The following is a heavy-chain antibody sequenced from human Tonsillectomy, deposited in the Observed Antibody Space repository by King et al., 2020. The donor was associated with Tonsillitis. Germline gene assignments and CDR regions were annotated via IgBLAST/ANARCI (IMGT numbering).Heavy chain of an antibody. V-gene: IGHV4-34*01. Sequence: VQLQQWGAGLLKPSETLSLTCAVYGGSFSGYYWSWIRQPPGKGLEWIGEINHSGSTNYNPSLKSRVTISVDTSKNQFSLKLSSVTAADTAVYYCLRAVAGLYYFDYWGQGTLVTVSS. D-gene: IGHD6-19*01. CDR2: INHSGST. CDR1: GGSFSGYY. CDR3: LRAVAGLYYFDY. J-gene: IGHJ4*02.